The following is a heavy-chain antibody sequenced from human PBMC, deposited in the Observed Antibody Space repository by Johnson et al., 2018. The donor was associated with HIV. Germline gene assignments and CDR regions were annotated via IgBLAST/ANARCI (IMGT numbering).Heavy chain of an antibody. V-gene: IGHV3-30*04. CDR2: IPYDANHE. J-gene: IGHJ3*02. Sequence: QVQLVESGRGVVQPGTSLRLSCAASGFTFSSYAVHWVRQAPGKGLERVALIPYDANHEYYADSVRGRFTISRDNSKNTLYLQMNSLRGEDTAVYYCARGIDGSAQNSDAFDNWGQGTMVTVSS. D-gene: IGHD5-24*01. CDR3: ARGIDGSAQNSDAFDN. CDR1: GFTFSSYA.